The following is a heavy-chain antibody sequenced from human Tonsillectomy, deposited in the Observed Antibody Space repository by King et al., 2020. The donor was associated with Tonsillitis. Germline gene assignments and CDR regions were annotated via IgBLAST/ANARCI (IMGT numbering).Heavy chain of an antibody. CDR1: GYTFTRFY. Sequence: QLVQSGAEVKNPGASVKVSCKSSGYTFTRFYIHWLRQAPGQGLEWMGMINLSGGSTTYAQRFQDRVTMTRDTSTSTVSMELSSLTSEDTAVYFCSRVHCANGICYLFAYWGQGTLVTVSS. V-gene: IGHV1-46*03. CDR3: SRVHCANGICYLFAY. CDR2: INLSGGST. D-gene: IGHD2-8*01. J-gene: IGHJ4*02.